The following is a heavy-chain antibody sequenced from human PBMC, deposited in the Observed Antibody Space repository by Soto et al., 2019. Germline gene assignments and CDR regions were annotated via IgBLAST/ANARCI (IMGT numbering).Heavy chain of an antibody. CDR3: ARDGGLQPHMSYYYYMDV. V-gene: IGHV3-33*01. D-gene: IGHD4-4*01. CDR1: GFTLSSYG. Sequence: QVQLVESGGGVIQAGRSLRLSCAASGFTLSSYGMHWVRQAPGKGLEWVEVIWYDGSNKYYADSVKGRFTISRDNSKNTLYLQMNSLRAEDTAVYYCARDGGLQPHMSYYYYMDVWGKGTTVTVSS. CDR2: IWYDGSNK. J-gene: IGHJ6*03.